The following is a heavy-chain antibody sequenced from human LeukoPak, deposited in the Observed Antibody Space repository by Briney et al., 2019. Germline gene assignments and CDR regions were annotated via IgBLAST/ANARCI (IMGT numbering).Heavy chain of an antibody. CDR2: TYYRSKWYN. D-gene: IGHD1-20*01. CDR3: ARDTELPISGNYIYYYYYYMDV. CDR1: GDSVSSNSAA. J-gene: IGHJ6*03. V-gene: IGHV6-1*01. Sequence: SQTLSLTCAISGDSVSSNSAAWNWIRQSPSRGLEWLGRTYYRSKWYNDYAVSVKSRITINPDTSKNQFSLQLNSVTPEDTAVYYCARDTELPISGNYIYYYYYYMDVWGKGTTVTVSS.